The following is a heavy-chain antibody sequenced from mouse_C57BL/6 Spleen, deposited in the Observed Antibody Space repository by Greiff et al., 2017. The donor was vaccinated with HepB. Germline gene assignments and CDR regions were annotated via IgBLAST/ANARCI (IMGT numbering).Heavy chain of an antibody. Sequence: QVQLQQSGAELARPGASVKLSCKASGYTFTSYGISWVKQRTGQGLEWIGEIYPRSGNTYYNEKFKGKATLTADKSSSTAYMELRSLTSEDSAVYFCARGSTTVVAEEDYWGQGTTLTVSS. CDR1: GYTFTSYG. V-gene: IGHV1-81*01. CDR2: IYPRSGNT. D-gene: IGHD1-1*01. J-gene: IGHJ2*01. CDR3: ARGSTTVVAEEDY.